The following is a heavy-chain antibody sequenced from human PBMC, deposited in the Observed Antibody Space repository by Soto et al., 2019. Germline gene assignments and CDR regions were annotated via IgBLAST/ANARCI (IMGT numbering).Heavy chain of an antibody. V-gene: IGHV1-69*12. J-gene: IGHJ5*02. Sequence: QVQLVQSGAEVKKPGSSVKVSCKASGGTFSSYAISWVRQAPGQGLEWMGGIIPIFGTANYAQKFQGRVTITGDESTSTAYMELSSLRSEDTAVYYCARVAGHDSSGYYDAWFDPWGQGTLVTVSS. CDR3: ARVAGHDSSGYYDAWFDP. CDR1: GGTFSSYA. D-gene: IGHD3-22*01. CDR2: IIPIFGTA.